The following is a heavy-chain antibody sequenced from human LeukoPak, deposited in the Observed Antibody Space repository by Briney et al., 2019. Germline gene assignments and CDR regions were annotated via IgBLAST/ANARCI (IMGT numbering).Heavy chain of an antibody. V-gene: IGHV1-46*01. Sequence: ASVKVSCKASGYTFITYDMHWVRQAPGQGPEWMGMINSNSGTTNYAQKFQGRVTVTRDTSTSTVYMELSSLRSDDTAVYYCARGLSYSSTWSAHYYYYLDVWGKGTTVTVSS. CDR2: INSNSGTT. CDR1: GYTFITYD. CDR3: ARGLSYSSTWSAHYYYYLDV. D-gene: IGHD6-13*01. J-gene: IGHJ6*03.